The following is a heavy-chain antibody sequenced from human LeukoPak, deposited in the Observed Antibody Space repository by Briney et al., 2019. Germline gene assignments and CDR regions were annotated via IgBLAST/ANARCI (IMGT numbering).Heavy chain of an antibody. D-gene: IGHD4-23*01. CDR2: ISSGGSDK. CDR3: ARAPTVVNPFAA. V-gene: IGHV3-30*03. J-gene: IGHJ5*02. CDR1: GFTFSTYA. Sequence: GGSLRLSCAASGFTFSTYAVHWVRQAPGKGLEWVAVISSGGSDKYHAGSVKGRFTISRDNSKNTLYLQMDSLRAEDTAVYYCARAPTVVNPFAAWGQGTLVTVSS.